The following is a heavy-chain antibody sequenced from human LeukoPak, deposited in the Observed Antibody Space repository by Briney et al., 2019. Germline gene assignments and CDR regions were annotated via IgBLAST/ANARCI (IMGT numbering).Heavy chain of an antibody. Sequence: SETLSLTCTVSGGSISSYYWSWIRQPPGKGLEWIGYIYYRGSTNYNPSLKSRVTISVDTSKNQFSLKLSSVTAADTAVYYCARLGGGSVPYFDHWGQGTLVTVSS. D-gene: IGHD3-16*01. V-gene: IGHV4-59*08. CDR2: IYYRGST. CDR1: GGSISSYY. CDR3: ARLGGGSVPYFDH. J-gene: IGHJ4*02.